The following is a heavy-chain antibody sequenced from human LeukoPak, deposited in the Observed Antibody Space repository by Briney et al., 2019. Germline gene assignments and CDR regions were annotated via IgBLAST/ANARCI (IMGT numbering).Heavy chain of an antibody. V-gene: IGHV4-31*03. CDR3: ARWWKEGATAGYFDY. Sequence: PSQTLSLTCTVSGGSFSRGGSYWSWIRQHPGKGLQWIGYISYSGSTYYNPSLKSRVTLSVDTSKNQFSLKLSSVTAADTAVYYCARWWKEGATAGYFDYWGQGTLVTVSS. CDR2: ISYSGST. D-gene: IGHD1-26*01. CDR1: GGSFSRGGSY. J-gene: IGHJ4*02.